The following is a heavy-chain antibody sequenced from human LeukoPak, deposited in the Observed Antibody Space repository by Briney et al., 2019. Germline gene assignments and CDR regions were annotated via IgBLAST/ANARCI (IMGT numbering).Heavy chain of an antibody. V-gene: IGHV4-39*01. CDR1: GGSISSSSYY. CDR2: IYYSGST. CDR3: ARGVQYSSSWYGLYFDY. Sequence: SETLSLTCTVSGGSISSSSYYWGWIRRPPGKGLEWIGSIYYSGSTYYNPSLKSRVTISVDTSKNQFSLKLSSVTPEDTAVYYCARGVQYSSSWYGLYFDYWGQGTLVTVSS. D-gene: IGHD6-13*01. J-gene: IGHJ4*02.